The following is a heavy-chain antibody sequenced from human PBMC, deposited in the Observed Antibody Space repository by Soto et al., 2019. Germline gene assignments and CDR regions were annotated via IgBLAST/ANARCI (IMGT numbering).Heavy chain of an antibody. CDR3: ARQRTTVVTQAYFDH. CDR1: GGSVNGYY. Sequence: SETLSLTCAVYGGSVNGYYWGWIRQPPGKGLEWIGGIYYSGRSYYNPSLKSRVTMSVDTSKNQFSLTLNSVTAADAAAYYCARQRTTVVTQAYFDHWGQGTLVTVSS. D-gene: IGHD4-17*01. V-gene: IGHV4-34*01. J-gene: IGHJ4*02. CDR2: IYYSGRS.